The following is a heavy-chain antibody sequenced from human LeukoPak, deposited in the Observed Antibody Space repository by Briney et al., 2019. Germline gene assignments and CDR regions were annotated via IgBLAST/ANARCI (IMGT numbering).Heavy chain of an antibody. D-gene: IGHD3-10*01. J-gene: IGHJ6*02. Sequence: PGGALTLSCAASGFTFSGHSMNWVRQAPGNGLEWVSSISSSSSYIYYADSVKGRFTMARDNAKNSLYLQMNSLRADDTAVYYCARGGGYYIMDVGGQGTTVSVSS. CDR3: ARGGGYYIMDV. V-gene: IGHV3-21*01. CDR2: ISSSSSYI. CDR1: GFTFSGHS.